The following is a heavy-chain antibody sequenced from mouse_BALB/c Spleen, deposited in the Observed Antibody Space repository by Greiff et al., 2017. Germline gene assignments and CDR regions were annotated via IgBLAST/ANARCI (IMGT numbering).Heavy chain of an antibody. CDR1: GYTFTSYW. V-gene: IGHV1-7*01. CDR3: ARTPGRGCVDY. CDR2: INPSTGYT. D-gene: IGHD4-1*01. J-gene: IGHJ2*01. Sequence: QVQLKQSGAELAKPGASVKMSCKASGYTFTSYWMHWVKQRPGQGLEWIGYINPSTGYTEYNQKFKDKATLTADKSSSTAYMQLSSLTSEDSAVYYCARTPGRGCVDYWGQGTTLTVSS.